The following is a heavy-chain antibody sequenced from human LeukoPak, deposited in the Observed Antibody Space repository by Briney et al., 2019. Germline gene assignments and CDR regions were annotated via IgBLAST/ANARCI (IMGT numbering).Heavy chain of an antibody. D-gene: IGHD7-27*01. V-gene: IGHV4-34*01. CDR3: ARRDWGIDY. CDR2: VNHSGST. Sequence: SETLSLTCAVYGGSFSGYYWSWIRQPPGKGLEWIGEVNHSGSTNYNPSLKSRVTISVDTSKNQFSLKLSSVTAADTAVYYCARRDWGIDYWAREPWSPSPQ. CDR1: GGSFSGYY. J-gene: IGHJ4*02.